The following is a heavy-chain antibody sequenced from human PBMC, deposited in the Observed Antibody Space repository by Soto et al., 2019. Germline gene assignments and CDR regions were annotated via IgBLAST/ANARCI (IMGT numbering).Heavy chain of an antibody. CDR3: ARADGLRNVDYYYYYGMDV. Sequence: QVQLVQSGAEVKKPGSSVKVSCKASGGTFSSYAISWVRQAPGQGLEWMGGIIPIFGTANYAQKFQGRVTITADESTSTAYMELSSLRSEDTAVYYCARADGLRNVDYYYYYGMDVWGQGTTVTVSS. D-gene: IGHD4-17*01. V-gene: IGHV1-69*01. CDR2: IIPIFGTA. CDR1: GGTFSSYA. J-gene: IGHJ6*02.